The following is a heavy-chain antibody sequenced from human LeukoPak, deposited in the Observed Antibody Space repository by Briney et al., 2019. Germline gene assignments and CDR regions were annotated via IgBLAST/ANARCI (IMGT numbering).Heavy chain of an antibody. CDR3: AKSSSGYYDYFDY. Sequence: GGSLRLSCAASGLTFSSYAMSWVRQAPGKGLEWVSAISGSGGSTYYADSVKGRFTISRDNSKNTLYLQMNSLRAEDTAVYYCAKSSSGYYDYFDYWGQGTLVTVSS. J-gene: IGHJ4*02. CDR2: ISGSGGST. CDR1: GLTFSSYA. D-gene: IGHD3-22*01. V-gene: IGHV3-23*01.